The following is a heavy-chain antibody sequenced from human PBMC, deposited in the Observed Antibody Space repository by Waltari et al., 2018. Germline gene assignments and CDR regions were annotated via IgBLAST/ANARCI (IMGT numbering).Heavy chain of an antibody. J-gene: IGHJ4*02. D-gene: IGHD4-17*01. Sequence: QVQLQQWGAGLLKPSETLSLTCAVYGGSFSGYYWGWIRQPPGKGLVWIGGIMHSGSTNYNPSRKSRVTISVDTSKNQCSLRLSSVTAADTAVYYCARDPYGDYVRDYWGQGTLVTVSS. V-gene: IGHV4-34*12. CDR3: ARDPYGDYVRDY. CDR1: GGSFSGYY. CDR2: IMHSGST.